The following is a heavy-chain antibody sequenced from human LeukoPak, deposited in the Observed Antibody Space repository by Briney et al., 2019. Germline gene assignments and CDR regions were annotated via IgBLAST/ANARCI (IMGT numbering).Heavy chain of an antibody. CDR2: ISGSGGST. J-gene: IGHJ6*03. CDR3: AKSSGQLLDYYYYMDV. CDR1: GFTFSSYA. Sequence: VGSLRLSCAASGFTFSSYAMSWVRQAPGKGLEWVSAISGSGGSTYYADSVKGRFTISRDNSKNTLYLQMNSLRAEDTAVYYCAKSSGQLLDYYYYMDVWGKGTTVTVSS. V-gene: IGHV3-23*01. D-gene: IGHD2-2*01.